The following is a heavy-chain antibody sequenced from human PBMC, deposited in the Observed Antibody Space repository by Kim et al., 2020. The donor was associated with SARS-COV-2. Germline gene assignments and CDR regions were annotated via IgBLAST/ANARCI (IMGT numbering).Heavy chain of an antibody. V-gene: IGHV3-66*01. D-gene: IGHD6-6*01. J-gene: IGHJ5*02. CDR3: ARVMSYSSSS. Sequence: YEDSGNGRFSISRDNSKNTLYLQRNRLRAEDTAVYYCARVMSYSSSSWGQGTLVTVSS.